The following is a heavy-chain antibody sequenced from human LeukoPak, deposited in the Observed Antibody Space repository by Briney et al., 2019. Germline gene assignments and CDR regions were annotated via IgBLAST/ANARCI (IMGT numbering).Heavy chain of an antibody. CDR2: ISSSSTYI. V-gene: IGHV3-21*01. J-gene: IGHJ4*02. Sequence: GGSLRLSCAASEFTFSSYSMNWVRQAPGKGLEWVSSISSSSTYIYYADSVKGRFTISRDNARNSLYLQMNSLRAEDTAVYYCARITEMATMGFSFDYWGQGTLVTVSS. CDR1: EFTFSSYS. CDR3: ARITEMATMGFSFDY. D-gene: IGHD5-24*01.